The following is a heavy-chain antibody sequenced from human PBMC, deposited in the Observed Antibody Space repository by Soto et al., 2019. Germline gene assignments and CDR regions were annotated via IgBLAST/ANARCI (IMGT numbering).Heavy chain of an antibody. J-gene: IGHJ5*02. CDR1: GGSFSGYY. V-gene: IGHV4-34*01. Sequence: QVQLQQWGAGLLKPSETLSLTCAVYGGSFSGYYWSWIRQPPGKGLEWIGEINHSGSTNYNPSLKSRVTISVDTSKNQFSLKLSSVTAADTAVYYCARGFPHPRSIVVVVAASGNRFDPWGQGTLVTVSS. CDR2: INHSGST. D-gene: IGHD2-15*01. CDR3: ARGFPHPRSIVVVVAASGNRFDP.